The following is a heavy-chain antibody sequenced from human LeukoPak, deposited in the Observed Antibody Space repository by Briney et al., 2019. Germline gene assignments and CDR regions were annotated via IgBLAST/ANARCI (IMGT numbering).Heavy chain of an antibody. CDR3: ARGLLRDYYGSGSLPWFDP. Sequence: PSETLSLTCAVYGGSFSGYYWSWIRQPPGKGLEWIGEINHSGSTNYNPSLKSRVTISVDTSKNQFSLKLSSVTAADTAVYYCARGLLRDYYGSGSLPWFDPWGQGTLVTVSS. CDR2: INHSGST. D-gene: IGHD3-10*01. V-gene: IGHV4-34*01. J-gene: IGHJ5*02. CDR1: GGSFSGYY.